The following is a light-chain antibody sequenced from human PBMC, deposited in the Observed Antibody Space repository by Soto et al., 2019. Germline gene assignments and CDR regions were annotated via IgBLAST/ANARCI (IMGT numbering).Light chain of an antibody. J-gene: IGKJ1*01. V-gene: IGKV1-5*01. Sequence: DIQMTQSPSTLSASVGDRVTITCRASQTITTWLAWYQQKPGKAPELLIYDASRLQSGAPPRFSGSGFGTEFSLTISGLQPDDSATYYCQQYSTYLGTCGKQTKVNI. CDR3: QQYSTYLGT. CDR1: QTITTW. CDR2: DAS.